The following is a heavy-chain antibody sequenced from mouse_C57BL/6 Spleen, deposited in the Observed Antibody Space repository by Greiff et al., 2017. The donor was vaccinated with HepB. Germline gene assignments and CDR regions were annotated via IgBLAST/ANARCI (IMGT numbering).Heavy chain of an antibody. Sequence: QVQLKESGPELVKPGASVKISCKASGYSFTSYYIHWVKQRPGQGLEWIGWIYPGSGNTKYNEKFKGKATLTADTSSSTAYMQLSSLTSEDSAVYYCARDGRSPYAMDYWGQGTSVTVSS. V-gene: IGHV1-66*01. CDR2: IYPGSGNT. D-gene: IGHD1-1*01. J-gene: IGHJ4*01. CDR3: ARDGRSPYAMDY. CDR1: GYSFTSYY.